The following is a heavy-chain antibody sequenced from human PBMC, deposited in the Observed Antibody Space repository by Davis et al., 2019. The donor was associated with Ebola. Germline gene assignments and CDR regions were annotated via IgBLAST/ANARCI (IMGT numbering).Heavy chain of an antibody. CDR3: AKDMTIFGVVIIVNAFDI. D-gene: IGHD3-3*01. CDR1: GFTFSSYA. CDR2: ISGSGGST. Sequence: GESLKISCAASGFTFSSYAMSWVRQAPGKGLEWVSAISGSGGSTYYADSVKGRFTISRDNSKNTLYLQMNSLRAEDTAVYYCAKDMTIFGVVIIVNAFDIWGQGTMVTVSS. V-gene: IGHV3-23*01. J-gene: IGHJ3*02.